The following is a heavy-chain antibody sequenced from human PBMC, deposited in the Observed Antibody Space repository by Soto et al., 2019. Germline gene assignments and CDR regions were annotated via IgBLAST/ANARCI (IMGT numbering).Heavy chain of an antibody. Sequence: QVQLQESGPGLVKPSETLSLTCTVSGGSISSYYWSWIRQPPGKGLEWIGYIYYSGSTNYNPSLMNRVPISLDTPNTQLSLKLSSVAASDTSVYYCATSLYGYGPKFAYWGQGTLVTVSS. CDR2: IYYSGST. V-gene: IGHV4-59*01. CDR1: GGSISSYY. CDR3: ATSLYGYGPKFAY. J-gene: IGHJ4*02. D-gene: IGHD5-18*01.